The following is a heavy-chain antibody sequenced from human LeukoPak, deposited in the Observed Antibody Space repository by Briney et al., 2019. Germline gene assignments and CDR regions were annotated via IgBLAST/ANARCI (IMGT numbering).Heavy chain of an antibody. CDR3: ASGSANWFDP. J-gene: IGHJ5*02. V-gene: IGHV4-34*01. CDR1: GGSFSGYY. Sequence: SETLSLTCAVYGGSFSGYYWSWIRQPPGKGLEWIGEINHSGSTNYNPSLKSRVTISVDTSKKQFSLKLSSVTAADTAVYYCASGSANWFDPWGQGTLVTVSS. CDR2: INHSGST.